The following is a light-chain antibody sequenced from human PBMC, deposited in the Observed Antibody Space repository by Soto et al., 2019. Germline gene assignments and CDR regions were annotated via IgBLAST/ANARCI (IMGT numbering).Light chain of an antibody. CDR2: KAS. J-gene: IGKJ3*01. V-gene: IGKV1-5*03. CDR1: QGISSW. Sequence: DIQMTQSPSTLSASVGDRVTITCRASQGISSWLAWYQQKPGKAPKLLIYKASSLESGAPSRFSGSGSGTEFTLTISSLQPDDFATYYCQQYNTYSRTFGPGTKVDIK. CDR3: QQYNTYSRT.